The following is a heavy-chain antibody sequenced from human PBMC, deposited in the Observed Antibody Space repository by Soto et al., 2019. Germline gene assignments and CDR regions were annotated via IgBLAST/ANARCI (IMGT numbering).Heavy chain of an antibody. CDR2: INHSGST. D-gene: IGHD5-12*01. Sequence: PSETLSLTCAVCGGSFSGYYWSWIRQPPGKGLEWIGEINHSGSTNYNPSLKSRVTISVDTSKNQFSLKLSSVTAADTAVYYCARHRTGLATTYAHFDYWGQGTLVTVSS. CDR3: ARHRTGLATTYAHFDY. CDR1: GGSFSGYY. V-gene: IGHV4-34*01. J-gene: IGHJ4*02.